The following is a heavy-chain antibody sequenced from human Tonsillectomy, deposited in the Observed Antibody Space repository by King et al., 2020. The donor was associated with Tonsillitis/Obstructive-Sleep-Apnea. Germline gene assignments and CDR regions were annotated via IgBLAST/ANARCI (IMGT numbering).Heavy chain of an antibody. CDR1: GFTFNDHT. D-gene: IGHD6-6*01. CDR2: ISWDGSTT. V-gene: IGHV3-43*01. J-gene: IGHJ6*03. CDR3: AKEGYSSPSIYMDV. Sequence: VQLVESGGVVVQPGGSLRLSCAASGFTFNDHTIHWVRHAPGKGLEWVSLISWDGSTTYYADSVKGRFIISRDNNKNSLYLQMNSLRTEDTALYYCAKEGYSSPSIYMDVWGKGTTVTVSS.